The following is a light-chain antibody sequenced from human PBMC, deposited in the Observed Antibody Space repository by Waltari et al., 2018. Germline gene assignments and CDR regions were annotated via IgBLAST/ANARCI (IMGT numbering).Light chain of an antibody. CDR3: QQYNSYSLWT. J-gene: IGKJ1*01. CDR2: DAS. CDR1: QSISSW. Sequence: DIQMTQSPSTLSASVGDRVTIPCRASQSISSWLAWYQQKPGKAPKLLIYDASSWESGVPSRFSGSGSGTEFTLTISSLQPDDFATYYCQQYNSYSLWTFGQGTKVEIK. V-gene: IGKV1-5*01.